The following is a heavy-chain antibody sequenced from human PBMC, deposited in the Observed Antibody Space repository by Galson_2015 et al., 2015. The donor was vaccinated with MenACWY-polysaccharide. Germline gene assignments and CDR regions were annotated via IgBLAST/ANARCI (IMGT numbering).Heavy chain of an antibody. V-gene: IGHV3-30*02. J-gene: IGHJ4*02. CDR3: AKDLIAAAGTGWF. CDR2: IRYDGSNK. Sequence: SLRLSCAASGFTFSSYGMHWVRQAPGKGLEWVAFIRYDGSNKYYADSVKGRFTISRDNSKNTLYLQMNSLRAEDTAVYYCAKDLIAAAGTGWFWGQGTLVTVSS. CDR1: GFTFSSYG. D-gene: IGHD6-13*01.